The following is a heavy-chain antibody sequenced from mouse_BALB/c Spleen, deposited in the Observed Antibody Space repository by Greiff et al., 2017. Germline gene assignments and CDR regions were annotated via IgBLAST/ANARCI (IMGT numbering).Heavy chain of an antibody. V-gene: IGHV1S81*02. J-gene: IGHJ4*01. CDR1: GYTFTSYW. D-gene: IGHD3-1*01. CDR2: INPSNGRT. Sequence: VQLQQPGAELAKPGASVKLSCKASGYTFTSYWMHWVKQRPGQGLEWIGEINPSNGRTNYNEKFKSKATLTVDKSSSTAYMQLSSLTSEDSAVYYCARSGFYAMDYWGQGTSVTVSS. CDR3: ARSGFYAMDY.